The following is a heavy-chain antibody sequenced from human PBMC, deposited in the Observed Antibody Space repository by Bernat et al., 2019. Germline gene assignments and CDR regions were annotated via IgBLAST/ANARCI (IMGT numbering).Heavy chain of an antibody. CDR3: ARESSDVDTAMAPLLDSKGFDP. CDR1: GFTFSSYG. D-gene: IGHD5-18*01. V-gene: IGHV3-33*01. CDR2: IWYDGSNK. J-gene: IGHJ5*02. Sequence: QVQLVESGGGVVQPGWSLRLSCAASGFTFSSYGMHWVRQAPGKGMEWVAVIWYDGSNKYYADSVKGRFTISSDNSKNTLYLQMNSLRAEDTAVYYCARESSDVDTAMAPLLDSKGFDPWGQGTLVTVSS.